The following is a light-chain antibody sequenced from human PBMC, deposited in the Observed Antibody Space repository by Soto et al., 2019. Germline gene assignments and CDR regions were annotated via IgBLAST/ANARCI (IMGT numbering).Light chain of an antibody. Sequence: DIVLTQSPGTLSLSQGERATLSCRASENVRNNYLAWYQQKPGQAPRLLISGASKRATGIPDRFSGSGSGTDFTLTINRLEPEDFAVYYCQQYSFMWTFGQGTKV. CDR2: GAS. CDR1: ENVRNNY. V-gene: IGKV3-20*01. J-gene: IGKJ1*01. CDR3: QQYSFMWT.